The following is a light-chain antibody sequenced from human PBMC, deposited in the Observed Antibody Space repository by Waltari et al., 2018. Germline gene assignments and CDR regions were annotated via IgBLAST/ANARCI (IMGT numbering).Light chain of an antibody. V-gene: IGKV3-20*01. CDR1: QSVTSIS. J-gene: IGKJ4*01. CDR3: QQYDGEVVT. CDR2: GTS. Sequence: EIVLTQSPGTLSLSPGERAPLSCRASQSVTSISLSWYQQKLGQAPRLLIYGTSSRATGTPDRFSGSVSGTDFTLTISRLEPEDVAVYYCQQYDGEVVTFGGGTKVEI.